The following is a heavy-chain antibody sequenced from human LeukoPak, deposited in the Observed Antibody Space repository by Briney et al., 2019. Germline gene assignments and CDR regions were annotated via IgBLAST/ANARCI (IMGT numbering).Heavy chain of an antibody. V-gene: IGHV3-30*04. Sequence: GGSLRLSCAASGFTFSSYAMHWVRQAPGKGLEWVAVISYDGSNKYYADSVKGRFTISRDNSKNTLYLQMNSLRAEDTAVYYCARGGVTGHGYYYYYMDVWGKGTTVTVSS. CDR1: GFTFSSYA. D-gene: IGHD1-20*01. J-gene: IGHJ6*03. CDR3: ARGGVTGHGYYYYYMDV. CDR2: ISYDGSNK.